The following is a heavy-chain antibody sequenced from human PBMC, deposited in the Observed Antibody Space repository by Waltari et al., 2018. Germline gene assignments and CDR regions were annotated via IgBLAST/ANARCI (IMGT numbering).Heavy chain of an antibody. CDR3: AGARGYCSDGVCYNDAFDI. CDR1: GFTFTNYD. J-gene: IGHJ3*02. CDR2: IGIGGDT. D-gene: IGHD2-15*01. Sequence: EVQLVESGGGLEQPGGSLRLSCVASGFTFTNYDMHWVRQTSGKGLEWVSSIGIGGDTYYRGSVKGRFTISREEAKNSLFLKMNNLRAGDTGVYFGAGARGYCSDGVCYNDAFDIWGQGKAVSVSS. V-gene: IGHV3-13*01.